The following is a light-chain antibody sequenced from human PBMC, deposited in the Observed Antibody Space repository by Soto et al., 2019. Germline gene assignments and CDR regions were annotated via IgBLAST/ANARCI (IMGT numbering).Light chain of an antibody. V-gene: IGKV1-5*03. CDR3: QQYNSYPLT. Sequence: DIQMTQSPSTLSESVGDRVIITCRASQSISSWLAWYQQKAGKAPKLLIYKASSLDSGVPSRFSGSGSGTEFTLTISSLQPDDFATYYCQQYNSYPLTFGGGTKVEIK. CDR1: QSISSW. J-gene: IGKJ4*01. CDR2: KAS.